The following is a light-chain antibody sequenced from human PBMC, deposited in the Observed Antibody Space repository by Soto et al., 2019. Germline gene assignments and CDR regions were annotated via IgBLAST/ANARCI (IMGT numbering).Light chain of an antibody. CDR2: KAS. V-gene: IGKV1-5*03. CDR1: QSISSW. Sequence: DIQMTQSPSTLSASVGDRVTITCRASQSISSWLAWYQQKPGKAPKLLIYKASSLESGVPSRFSGSGSGTEFPLTISSLQPDDLATYYCQQYNSYPYTFGHGTKLESK. CDR3: QQYNSYPYT. J-gene: IGKJ2*01.